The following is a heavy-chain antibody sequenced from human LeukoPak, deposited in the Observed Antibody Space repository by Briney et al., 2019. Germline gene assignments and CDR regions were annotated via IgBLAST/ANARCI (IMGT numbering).Heavy chain of an antibody. D-gene: IGHD2-15*01. J-gene: IGHJ4*02. Sequence: GGSLRLSCSASGFTFSDYWMMWVRQAPGKGLEWVGNIRQDDSEKNYVDSVKGRFTISRDNAKNSLYLQMNSLRAEDTAVYYCARRYCSGGSCYPYYFDYWGQGTLVTVSS. CDR3: ARRYCSGGSCYPYYFDY. V-gene: IGHV3-7*03. CDR2: IRQDDSEK. CDR1: GFTFSDYW.